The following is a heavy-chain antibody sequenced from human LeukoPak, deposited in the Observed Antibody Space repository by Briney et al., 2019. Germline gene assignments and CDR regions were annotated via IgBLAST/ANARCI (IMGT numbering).Heavy chain of an antibody. D-gene: IGHD4-17*01. CDR2: IYSGGST. V-gene: IGHV3-66*02. CDR1: GFTVSSNY. CDR3: ARLRAWGAFDI. Sequence: GGSLRLSCAASGFTVSSNYMSWVRQAPGKGLEWVSVIYSGGSTYYADSVKGRFTISTDNSKNTLYLQMNSLRAEDTAVYYCARLRAWGAFDIWGQGTMVTVSS. J-gene: IGHJ3*02.